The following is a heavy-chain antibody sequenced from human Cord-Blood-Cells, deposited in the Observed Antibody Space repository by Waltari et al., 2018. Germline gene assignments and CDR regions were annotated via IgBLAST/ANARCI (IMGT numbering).Heavy chain of an antibody. CDR3: ARLGELELPFDY. Sequence: QLQLQESGPGLVKPSETLSLTCTVPGGSISSSSYYWGWHRQPPGKGLEWIGSIYYSGSTYYNPSLKSRVTISVDTSKNQFSLKLSSVTAADTAVYYCARLGELELPFDYWGQGTLVTVSS. D-gene: IGHD1-7*01. V-gene: IGHV4-39*01. CDR1: GGSISSSSYY. CDR2: IYYSGST. J-gene: IGHJ4*02.